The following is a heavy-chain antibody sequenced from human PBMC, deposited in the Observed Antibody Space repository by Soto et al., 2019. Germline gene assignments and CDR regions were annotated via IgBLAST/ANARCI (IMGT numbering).Heavy chain of an antibody. CDR3: ARLGNRSGEVNWFDP. CDR1: GGSFSGYY. J-gene: IGHJ5*02. Sequence: SETLSLTCSVFGGSFSGYYWSWIRQPPGKGLEWIGEINHSGSTNYNPSLKSRVTISVDTSKNQFSLKLSSATAADTAVYYCARLGNRSGEVNWFDPWGQGTLVTVSS. V-gene: IGHV4-34*01. D-gene: IGHD1-26*01. CDR2: INHSGST.